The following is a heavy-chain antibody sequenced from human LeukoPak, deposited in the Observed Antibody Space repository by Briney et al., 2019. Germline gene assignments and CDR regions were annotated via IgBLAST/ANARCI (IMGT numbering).Heavy chain of an antibody. Sequence: PSQTLSLTCTVSGGSISSGSYYWSWIRQPAGKGLEWIGRIYTSGSTNYNPSLKSRVTISVDTSKNQFSLKLSSVTAADTAVYYCARVDPYWYFDLWGRGTLVTVSS. CDR1: GGSISSGSYY. V-gene: IGHV4-61*02. CDR2: IYTSGST. D-gene: IGHD3-9*01. J-gene: IGHJ2*01. CDR3: ARVDPYWYFDL.